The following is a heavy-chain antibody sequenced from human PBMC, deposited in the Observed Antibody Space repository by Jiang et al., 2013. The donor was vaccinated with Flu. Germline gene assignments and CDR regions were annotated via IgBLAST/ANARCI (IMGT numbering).Heavy chain of an antibody. D-gene: IGHD3-22*01. CDR1: GFTFSSYW. J-gene: IGHJ6*04. Sequence: VQLLESGGGLVQPGGSLRLSCAASGFTFSSYWMSWVRQAPGKGLEWVANIKQDGSEKYYVDSVKGRFTISRDNAKNSLYLQMNSLRAEDTAVYYCARGLTTTITMIVVANYYYYGMDVWGRTGPTVTVSS. V-gene: IGHV3-7*01. CDR3: ARGLTTTITMIVVANYYYYGMDV. CDR2: IKQDGSEK.